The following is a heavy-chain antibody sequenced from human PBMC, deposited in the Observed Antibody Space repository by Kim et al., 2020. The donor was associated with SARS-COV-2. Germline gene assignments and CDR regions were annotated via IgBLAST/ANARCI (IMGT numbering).Heavy chain of an antibody. CDR2: FDPEDGET. J-gene: IGHJ5*02. D-gene: IGHD4-17*01. Sequence: ASVKVSCKVSGYTLTELSMHWVRQAPGKGLEWMGGFDPEDGETIYAQKFQGRVTMTEDTSTDTAYMELSSLRSEDTAVYYCATGYGDYVIHWFDPWGQGTLVTVSS. CDR3: ATGYGDYVIHWFDP. CDR1: GYTLTELS. V-gene: IGHV1-24*01.